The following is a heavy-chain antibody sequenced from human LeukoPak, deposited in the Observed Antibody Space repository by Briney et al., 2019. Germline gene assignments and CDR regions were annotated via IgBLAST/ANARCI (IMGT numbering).Heavy chain of an antibody. V-gene: IGHV3-30*04. CDR3: ARDPYCSGGSCTRWFDP. Sequence: GGSLRLSCAASGFTFSSYAMHWVRQAPGKGLEWVAVISYDGSNKYYADSVKGRFTISRDSSKNTLYLQMNSLRAEDTAVYYCARDPYCSGGSCTRWFDPWGQGTLVTVSS. J-gene: IGHJ5*02. CDR2: ISYDGSNK. CDR1: GFTFSSYA. D-gene: IGHD2-15*01.